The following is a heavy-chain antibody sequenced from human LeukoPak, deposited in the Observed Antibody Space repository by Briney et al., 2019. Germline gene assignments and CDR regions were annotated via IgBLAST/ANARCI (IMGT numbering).Heavy chain of an antibody. D-gene: IGHD6-13*01. CDR3: ARSVRAAVREGYYFDY. CDR1: GFTFSSYA. V-gene: IGHV3-23*01. J-gene: IGHJ4*02. CDR2: ITGSGVSA. Sequence: PGGSLRLSCAVSGFTFSSYAMSWVRQAPGRGLEWVSVITGSGVSANYADSVKGRFTISRENSKNTLCLQMNSLRVEDTAVYYCARSVRAAVREGYYFDYWGQGTLVTVSS.